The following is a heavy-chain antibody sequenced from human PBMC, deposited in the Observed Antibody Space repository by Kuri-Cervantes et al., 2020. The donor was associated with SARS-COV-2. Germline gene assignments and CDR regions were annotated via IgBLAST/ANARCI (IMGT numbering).Heavy chain of an antibody. Sequence: GSLRLSCTVSGGSISSYYWSWIRQPPGKGLEWMGYIHYSGTTTYSPSLKSRLTISVDTPKNQFSLKVTSVTAADTAVYYCARGSYDSSGYYFEDYWGQGTLVTDSS. J-gene: IGHJ4*02. CDR1: GGSISSYY. CDR3: ARGSYDSSGYYFEDY. CDR2: IHYSGTT. V-gene: IGHV4-59*01. D-gene: IGHD3-22*01.